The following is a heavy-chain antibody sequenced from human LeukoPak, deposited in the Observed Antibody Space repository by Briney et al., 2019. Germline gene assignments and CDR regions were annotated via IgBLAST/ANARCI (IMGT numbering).Heavy chain of an antibody. V-gene: IGHV4-30-2*01. CDR2: IYHSGST. J-gene: IGHJ5*02. D-gene: IGHD5-18*01. CDR1: GGSISSGGYS. CDR3: ARGSQLWLPTESWFDP. Sequence: SQTLSLTCAVSGGSISSGGYSWSWLRQPPGKGLEWIGYIYHSGSTYYNPSLKSRVTISVDRSKNQFSLKLSSVTAADTAVYYCARGSQLWLPTESWFDPWGQGTLVTVSS.